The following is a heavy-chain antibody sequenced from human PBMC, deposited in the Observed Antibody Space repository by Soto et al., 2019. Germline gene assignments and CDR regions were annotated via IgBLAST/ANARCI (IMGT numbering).Heavy chain of an antibody. V-gene: IGHV1-2*02. CDR2: IDPNSGAT. D-gene: IGHD5-18*01. CDR3: ARGYGSSPNMELRFGMDV. Sequence: QVYLVQSGAEVRRPGASVKVSCTAFGYILTGYSLHWVRQAPGQGLEWMGWIDPNSGATSSAERFNGRVSMTRDTSISAAYLELSSLRSDDTAVYYCARGYGSSPNMELRFGMDVWGQGTTISVSS. J-gene: IGHJ6*02. CDR1: GYILTGYS.